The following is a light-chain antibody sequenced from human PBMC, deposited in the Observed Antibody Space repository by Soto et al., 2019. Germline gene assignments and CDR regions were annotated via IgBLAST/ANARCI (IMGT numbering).Light chain of an antibody. Sequence: EVVLTPSPGTLSLSPGERVTLSCRASQSINNYLAWYQQKPGQAPRLLIYDGSNRATGIPVRFSGSGSGTDFTLTISSLEPEDFAVYYCQQRSDWPPITFGQGTRLEI. CDR1: QSINNY. V-gene: IGKV3-11*01. CDR3: QQRSDWPPIT. J-gene: IGKJ5*01. CDR2: DGS.